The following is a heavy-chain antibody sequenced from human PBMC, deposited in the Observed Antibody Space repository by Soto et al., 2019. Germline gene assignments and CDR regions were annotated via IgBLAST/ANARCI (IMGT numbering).Heavy chain of an antibody. J-gene: IGHJ3*02. CDR2: INHSGST. Sequence: SETLSLTCAVYGGSFSGYYWSWIRQPPGKGLEWIGEINHSGSTNYNPSLKSRVTISVDTSKNQFSLKLSSVTAADTAVYYCARGRGAGTGSDAFDIWGQGTMVTVSS. CDR3: ARGRGAGTGSDAFDI. D-gene: IGHD6-19*01. V-gene: IGHV4-34*01. CDR1: GGSFSGYY.